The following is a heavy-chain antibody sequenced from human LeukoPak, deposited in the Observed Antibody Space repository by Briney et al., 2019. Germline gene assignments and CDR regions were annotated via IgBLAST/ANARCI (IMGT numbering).Heavy chain of an antibody. CDR1: GFTFSSYA. J-gene: IGHJ3*02. V-gene: IGHV3-23*01. CDR2: LSDRGGST. D-gene: IGHD3-22*01. CDR3: ARANGYYFATDAFDI. Sequence: GGSLRLSCAASGFTFSSYAMNWVRQAPGKGLEWVSALSDRGGSTSYADSVKGWFTISRDNSKNTLYLEMNRLRAEDTAVYYCARANGYYFATDAFDIWGQGTLVTVSS.